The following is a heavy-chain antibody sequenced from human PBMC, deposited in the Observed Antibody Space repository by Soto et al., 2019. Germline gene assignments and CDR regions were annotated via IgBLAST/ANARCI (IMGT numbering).Heavy chain of an antibody. D-gene: IGHD4-17*01. Sequence: GESLKISCKGSGYTFTNYWIGWVRQMPGKGLEWMGIIYPGDSDTRYNPSFQGQVTISADKSISTAYLQWSSLKASDTATYYCARHTYGDYDAMYVWGQGTTVTVSS. CDR1: GYTFTNYW. V-gene: IGHV5-51*01. CDR2: IYPGDSDT. CDR3: ARHTYGDYDAMYV. J-gene: IGHJ6*02.